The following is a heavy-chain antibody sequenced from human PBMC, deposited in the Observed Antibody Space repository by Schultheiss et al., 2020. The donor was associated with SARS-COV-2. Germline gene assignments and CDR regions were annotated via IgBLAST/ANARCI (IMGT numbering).Heavy chain of an antibody. CDR2: IYHSGST. CDR3: ARDTVGINAFDI. V-gene: IGHV4-4*02. Sequence: GSLRLSCAVSGGSISSSNWWSWVRQPPGKGLEWIGEIYHSGSTNYNPSLKSRVTISVDTSKNQFSLKLSSVTAADTAVYYCARDTVGINAFDIWGQGTMVTVSS. J-gene: IGHJ3*02. D-gene: IGHD1-26*01. CDR1: GGSISSSNW.